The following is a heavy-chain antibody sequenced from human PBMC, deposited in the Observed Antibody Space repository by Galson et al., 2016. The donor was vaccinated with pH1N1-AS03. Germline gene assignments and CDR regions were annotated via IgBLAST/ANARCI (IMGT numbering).Heavy chain of an antibody. CDR1: GGTFNTYA. J-gene: IGHJ3*02. D-gene: IGHD2-15*01. CDR3: AKGYSATPSGTFDI. Sequence: SVKVSCKASGGTFNTYAISWERQAPGQGLEWMGRIIPMLNIPDYAQKFQVRVTITADKSTNTAYMELTNLRSDDTALYYCAKGYSATPSGTFDIWGQGTMVTVSS. CDR2: IIPMLNIP. V-gene: IGHV1-69*04.